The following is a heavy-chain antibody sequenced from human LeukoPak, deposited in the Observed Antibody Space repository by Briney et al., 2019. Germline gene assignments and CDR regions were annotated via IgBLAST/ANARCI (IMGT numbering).Heavy chain of an antibody. CDR2: IRYDGSNK. V-gene: IGHV3-30*02. D-gene: IGHD6-6*01. CDR1: GFTFSSYG. J-gene: IGHJ6*02. Sequence: TGGSLRLSCAASGFTFSSYGMHWVRQAPGKGLEWVAFIRYDGSNKYYADSVKGRFTISRDNSKNTLYLQMNSLRAEDTAVYYCAKAAARGYYYYGMDVWGQGTTVTVSS. CDR3: AKAAARGYYYYGMDV.